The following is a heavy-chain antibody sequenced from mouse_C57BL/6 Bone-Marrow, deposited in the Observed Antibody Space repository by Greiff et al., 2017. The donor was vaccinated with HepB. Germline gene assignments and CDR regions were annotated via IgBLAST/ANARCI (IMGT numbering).Heavy chain of an antibody. V-gene: IGHV5-6*01. J-gene: IGHJ2*01. CDR1: GFTFSSYG. D-gene: IGHD1-1*01. CDR2: ISSGGSYT. CDR3: ARQNYYGSSYNY. Sequence: EVQVVESGGDLVKPGGSLKLSCAASGFTFSSYGMSWVRQTPDKRLEWVATISSGGSYTYYPDSVKGRFTISRDNAKNTLYLQMSSLQSEDTAMYDCARQNYYGSSYNYWGKGTTLTVSS.